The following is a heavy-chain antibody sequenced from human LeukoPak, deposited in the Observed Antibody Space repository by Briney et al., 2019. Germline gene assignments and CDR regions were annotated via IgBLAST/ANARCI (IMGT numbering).Heavy chain of an antibody. CDR3: ASTNDFGDYVGA. V-gene: IGHV4-30-2*01. J-gene: IGHJ5*02. Sequence: SETLSLTCAVSGGFVSSGGFSWSWIRQPPGKGLEWIGYMYHGGSTYYNPSLESRVTISVDRSRNQISLKLTSVTAADTAVYYCASTNDFGDYVGAWGQGTLVTVSS. CDR2: MYHGGST. D-gene: IGHD4-17*01. CDR1: GGFVSSGGFS.